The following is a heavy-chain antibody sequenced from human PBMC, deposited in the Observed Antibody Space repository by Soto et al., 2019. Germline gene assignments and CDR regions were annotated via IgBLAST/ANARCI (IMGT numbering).Heavy chain of an antibody. J-gene: IGHJ6*02. Sequence: ASVKVSCKASGYTFTSYAMHWVRQAPGQRLEWMGWINAGNGNTNYAQKLQGRVTMTTDTSTSTAYMELRSLRSDDTAVYYCARGVVVPAARSLNYYYYGMDVWGQGTTVTAP. V-gene: IGHV1-3*01. CDR2: INAGNGNT. CDR3: ARGVVVPAARSLNYYYYGMDV. D-gene: IGHD2-2*01. CDR1: GYTFTSYA.